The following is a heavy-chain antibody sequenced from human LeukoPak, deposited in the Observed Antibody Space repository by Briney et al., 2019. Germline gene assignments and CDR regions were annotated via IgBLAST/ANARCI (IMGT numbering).Heavy chain of an antibody. V-gene: IGHV7-4-1*02. CDR1: GYTFTTYS. D-gene: IGHD5-12*01. Sequence: ASVKVSCKTSGYTFTTYSMNWVRQAPGQGPEWLGYINTNTGTPTYVQGFTGRFVFSLDTSVSTAYLQISSLKAEDTAVYFCARDTKLVAFDHWGQGTLVTVSS. CDR3: ARDTKLVAFDH. CDR2: INTNTGTP. J-gene: IGHJ4*02.